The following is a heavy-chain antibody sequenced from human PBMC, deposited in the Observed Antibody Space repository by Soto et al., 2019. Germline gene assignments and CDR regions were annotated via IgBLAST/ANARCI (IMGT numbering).Heavy chain of an antibody. Sequence: PGGSLRLSCTASGFSFSSYTMNWVRQAPGKGLQWVASITNRGTHTYSADSVKGRFTVSRDNDKNSLYLQMNNLRAEDTATYYCARAHEVAWFDSWGLGTLVTVSS. CDR1: GFSFSSYT. V-gene: IGHV3-21*06. J-gene: IGHJ5*01. CDR2: ITNRGTHT. CDR3: ARAHEVAWFDS.